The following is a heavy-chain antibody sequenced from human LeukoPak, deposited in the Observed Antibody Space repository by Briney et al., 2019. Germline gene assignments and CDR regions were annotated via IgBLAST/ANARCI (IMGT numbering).Heavy chain of an antibody. V-gene: IGHV3-53*01. CDR1: GFTFDDYG. J-gene: IGHJ4*02. CDR2: MYTGGTT. Sequence: PGGSLRLSCAASGFTFDDYGMYWVRQAPGKGLEWVSAMYTGGTTYYADSVKGRFTISRDNSRNTLFLHMNSLRADDTAVYYCAKDEATSGGGLASWGQGTLVTVSS. D-gene: IGHD3-16*01. CDR3: AKDEATSGGGLAS.